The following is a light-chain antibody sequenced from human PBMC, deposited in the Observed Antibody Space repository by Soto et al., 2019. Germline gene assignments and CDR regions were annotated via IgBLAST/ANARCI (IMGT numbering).Light chain of an antibody. CDR2: EVS. Sequence: QAVVTQPASVSGSPGQSITISCTGTSSDVGNYRYVSWYQQQPGKAPKLMIYEVSYRPLGVSNRFSGSKSGNTASLTISGLQAEDEADYYCTSFTTSDTWVFGGGTKVTVL. CDR1: SSDVGNYRY. V-gene: IGLV2-14*01. J-gene: IGLJ3*02. CDR3: TSFTTSDTWV.